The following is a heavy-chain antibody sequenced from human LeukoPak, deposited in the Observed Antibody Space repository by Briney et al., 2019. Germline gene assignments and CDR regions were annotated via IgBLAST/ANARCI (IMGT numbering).Heavy chain of an antibody. CDR3: ARGSSGSYSPALDY. Sequence: ASVKVSCKASGYTFTSYAMHWVRQAPGQRLEWMGWINAGNGNTKYSQKFQGRVTITRDTSASTAYMELSSLRSEVTAVYYCARGSSGSYSPALDYWGQGTLVTVSS. CDR2: INAGNGNT. J-gene: IGHJ4*02. CDR1: GYTFTSYA. V-gene: IGHV1-3*01. D-gene: IGHD3-10*01.